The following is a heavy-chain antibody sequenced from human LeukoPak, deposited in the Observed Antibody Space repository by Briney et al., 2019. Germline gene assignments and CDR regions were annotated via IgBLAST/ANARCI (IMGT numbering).Heavy chain of an antibody. CDR2: INQDGSKK. V-gene: IGHV3-7*01. CDR1: GFTFTDYW. D-gene: IGHD3-10*02. CDR3: AELGITMIGGV. J-gene: IGHJ6*04. Sequence: GGSLRLSCTTSGFTFTDYWMTWVRQAPGKGLEWVANINQDGSKKFYVDSVKGRFTISRDNAKNSLYLQMNSLRAEDTAVYYCAELGITMIGGVWGKGTTVTISS.